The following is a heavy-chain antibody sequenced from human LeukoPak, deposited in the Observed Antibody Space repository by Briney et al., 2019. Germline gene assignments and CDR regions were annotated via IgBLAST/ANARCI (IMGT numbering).Heavy chain of an antibody. CDR1: GFSFSTSA. CDR2: ITGTGDYT. J-gene: IGHJ4*02. Sequence: GSLILSCSASGFSFSTSAMSWVRQALGKGLEWVSTITGTGDYTEYADSVKGRFTISRDNSKNTLFLQMSSLRADDTAFYYCAKVLRGVIVYDYWGQGTLVTVSS. D-gene: IGHD3-10*01. CDR3: AKVLRGVIVYDY. V-gene: IGHV3-23*01.